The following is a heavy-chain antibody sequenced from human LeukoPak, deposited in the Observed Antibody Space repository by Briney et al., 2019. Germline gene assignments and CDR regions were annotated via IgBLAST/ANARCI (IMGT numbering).Heavy chain of an antibody. D-gene: IGHD6-19*01. CDR3: ATLPRLQVAAFEN. CDR2: INWNSGSI. J-gene: IGHJ4*02. V-gene: IGHV3-9*01. Sequence: PGRSLRLSCAASGFTFDDYAMHWVRQAPGKGLEWVSGINWNSGSIGYADSVKGRFTISRDNAKNSLYLQMNSLRAEDTAVYYCATLPRLQVAAFENWGQGTLVTVSS. CDR1: GFTFDDYA.